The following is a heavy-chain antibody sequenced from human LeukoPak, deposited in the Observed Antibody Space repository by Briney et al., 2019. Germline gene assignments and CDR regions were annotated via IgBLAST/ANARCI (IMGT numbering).Heavy chain of an antibody. CDR3: ARDVGNYYYMDV. Sequence: GGSLRLSCAASGFTFSNAWMSWVRQAPGKGLEWVSSISSSSSYIYYADSVKGRFTISRDNAKNSLYLQMNSLRAEDTAVYYCARDVGNYYYMDVWGKGTTVTVSS. V-gene: IGHV3-21*01. CDR1: GFTFSNAW. D-gene: IGHD1-26*01. CDR2: ISSSSSYI. J-gene: IGHJ6*03.